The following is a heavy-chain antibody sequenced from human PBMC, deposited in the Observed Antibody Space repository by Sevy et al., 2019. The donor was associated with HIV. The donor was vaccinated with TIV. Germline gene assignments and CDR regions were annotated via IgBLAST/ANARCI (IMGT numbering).Heavy chain of an antibody. J-gene: IGHJ6*02. D-gene: IGHD2-21*01. CDR2: ISWNSRNL. Sequence: GGSLRLSCAASGFPFNDHAMHWVRQVPGKGLEWVSGISWNSRNLGYAGAVKGRVTIARDNARHCGDLEMNSLRPEDTAFYYCAKDINRGCDGVNCYSYYYYFYGLDVWGQGTTVTVSS. CDR1: GFPFNDHA. CDR3: AKDINRGCDGVNCYSYYYYFYGLDV. V-gene: IGHV3-9*01.